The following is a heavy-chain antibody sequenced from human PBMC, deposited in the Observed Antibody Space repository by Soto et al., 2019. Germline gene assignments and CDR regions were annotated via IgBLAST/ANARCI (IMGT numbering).Heavy chain of an antibody. Sequence: EVQLVESGGDLVQPGGSLSLSCVASGFTFSNYWTHWVRQAPGKGLEWVSRINSDESSRAYADSVKGRFISSRDNDKNSLSLEMNSLRAEDTAVYYCARGIDFYFDLWGRGTLVTVSS. V-gene: IGHV3-74*01. J-gene: IGHJ2*01. CDR1: GFTFSNYW. CDR3: ARGIDFYFDL. CDR2: INSDESSR.